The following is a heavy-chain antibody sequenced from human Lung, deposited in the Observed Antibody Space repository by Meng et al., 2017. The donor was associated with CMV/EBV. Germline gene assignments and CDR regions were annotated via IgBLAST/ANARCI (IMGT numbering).Heavy chain of an antibody. CDR2: IYYSGST. CDR1: GGSISSSSYY. J-gene: IGHJ5*02. Sequence: SETLSLXXTVPGGSISSSSYYWGWIRQPPGKGLEWIGSIYYSGSTYYNPSLKSRVTISVDTSKNQFSLKLSSVTAADTAVYYCARGAYYDSSGYVDWFDPWGQGTXVTVSS. D-gene: IGHD3-22*01. V-gene: IGHV4-39*07. CDR3: ARGAYYDSSGYVDWFDP.